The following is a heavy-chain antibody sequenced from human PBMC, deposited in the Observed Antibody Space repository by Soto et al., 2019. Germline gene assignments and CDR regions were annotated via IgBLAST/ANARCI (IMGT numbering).Heavy chain of an antibody. J-gene: IGHJ3*02. Sequence: QVQLVQSGAEVKKPGASVKVSCKASGYTFTSYFIHWVRQAPGQGLEWMGVFDPSGGATNSAQKFQGRLTMTRDTSTSTVYMDLTSLGSDDTALYYCARVSRGAFDIWGQGTLVTVSS. CDR2: FDPSGGAT. CDR3: ARVSRGAFDI. CDR1: GYTFTSYF. V-gene: IGHV1-46*01.